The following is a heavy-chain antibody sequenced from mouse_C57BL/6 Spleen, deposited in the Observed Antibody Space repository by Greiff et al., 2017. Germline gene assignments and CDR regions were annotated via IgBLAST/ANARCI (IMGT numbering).Heavy chain of an antibody. V-gene: IGHV1-15*01. CDR2: IDPETGGT. CDR3: TRRDYYGNYRFAY. D-gene: IGHD2-1*01. CDR1: GYTFTDYE. J-gene: IGHJ3*01. Sequence: QVQLQQSGAELVRPGASVTLSCKASGYTFTDYEMHWVKQTPVHGLEWIGAIDPETGGTAYNQKFKGKAILTADKSSSTAYMELRSLTSEDSAVYYCTRRDYYGNYRFAYWGQGTLVTVSA.